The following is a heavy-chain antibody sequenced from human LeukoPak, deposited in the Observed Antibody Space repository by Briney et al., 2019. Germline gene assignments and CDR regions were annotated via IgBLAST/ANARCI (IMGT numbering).Heavy chain of an antibody. J-gene: IGHJ4*02. V-gene: IGHV3-48*04. CDR2: IGISSGNT. CDR3: ARDHNYAFDN. D-gene: IGHD1-1*01. CDR1: GFPFIEYS. Sequence: GGSLRLSCTASGFPFIEYSMNWVRQVPGKGLEWISYIGISSGNTKYADSVKGRFTVSGDNARNSLYLQMNSLRVEDTAVYYCARDHNYAFDNWGQGTLVTVSS.